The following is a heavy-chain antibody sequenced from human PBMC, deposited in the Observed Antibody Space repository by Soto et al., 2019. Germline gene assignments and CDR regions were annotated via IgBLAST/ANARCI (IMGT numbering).Heavy chain of an antibody. J-gene: IGHJ4*02. CDR1: GFTFSSYA. D-gene: IGHD6-19*01. Sequence: GGSLRLSCAASGFTFSSYAMSWVRQAPGKGLEWVSAISGSGGSTYYADSVKGRFTISRDNSKNTLYLQMNSLRAEDTAVYYCAKAEESRSSGWYGGGYWGQGTLVTVSS. V-gene: IGHV3-23*01. CDR2: ISGSGGST. CDR3: AKAEESRSSGWYGGGY.